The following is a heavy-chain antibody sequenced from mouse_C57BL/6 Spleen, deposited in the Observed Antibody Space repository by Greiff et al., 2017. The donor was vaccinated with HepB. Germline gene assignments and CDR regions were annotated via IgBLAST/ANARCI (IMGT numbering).Heavy chain of an antibody. J-gene: IGHJ4*01. Sequence: EVQLVESGGGLVKPGGSLKLSCAASGFTFSSYAMSWVRQTPEKRLEWVATISDGGSYTYYPDNVKGRFTISRDNAKNNLYLQMSHLKSEDTAMYYCARVTTVVAMDYWGQGTSVTVSS. CDR2: ISDGGSYT. CDR3: ARVTTVVAMDY. CDR1: GFTFSSYA. V-gene: IGHV5-4*01. D-gene: IGHD1-1*01.